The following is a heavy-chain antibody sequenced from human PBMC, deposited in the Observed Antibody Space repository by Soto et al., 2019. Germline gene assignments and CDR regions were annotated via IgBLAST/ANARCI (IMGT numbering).Heavy chain of an antibody. CDR2: TYYRSKWYN. D-gene: IGHD2-2*03. CDR3: ARDLGGVGEGDYWIYYFDY. V-gene: IGHV6-1*01. Sequence: SQTLSLTCAISGDSVSSNSAAWNWIRQSPSRGLEWLGRTYYRSKWYNDYAVSVKSRITINPDTSKNQFSLQLNSVTPEDTAVYYCARDLGGVGEGDYWIYYFDYWGQGTLVTVSS. CDR1: GDSVSSNSAA. J-gene: IGHJ4*02.